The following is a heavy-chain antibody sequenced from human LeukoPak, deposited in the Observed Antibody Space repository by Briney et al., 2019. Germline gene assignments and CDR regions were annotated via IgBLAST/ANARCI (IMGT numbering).Heavy chain of an antibody. Sequence: SETLSLTCAVYGGSFSGYYWSWIRQPPGKGLEWIGEINHSGSTNYNPSLKSRVTISVDTSKNQFSLKLSSVTAADTAVYYCARGGGDYGDYVLEYYFNYWGQGTLVTVSS. J-gene: IGHJ4*02. V-gene: IGHV4-34*01. CDR2: INHSGST. CDR3: ARGGGDYGDYVLEYYFNY. D-gene: IGHD4-17*01. CDR1: GGSFSGYY.